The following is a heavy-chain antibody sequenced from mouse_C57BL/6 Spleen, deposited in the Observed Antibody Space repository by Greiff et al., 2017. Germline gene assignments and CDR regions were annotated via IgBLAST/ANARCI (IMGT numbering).Heavy chain of an antibody. D-gene: IGHD2-3*01. CDR3: ARCDGYYVYAMDY. V-gene: IGHV1-81*01. CDR2: IYPRSGNT. Sequence: VQLQQSGAELARPGASVKLSCKASGYTFTSYGISWVKQRTGQGLEWIGEIYPRSGNTYSNEKFKGKATLTADKSSSTAYMELRSLTSEDSAVYFCARCDGYYVYAMDYWGQGTSVTVSS. CDR1: GYTFTSYG. J-gene: IGHJ4*01.